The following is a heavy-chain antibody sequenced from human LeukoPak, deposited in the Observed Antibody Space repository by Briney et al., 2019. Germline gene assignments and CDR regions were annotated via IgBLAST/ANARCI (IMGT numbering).Heavy chain of an antibody. V-gene: IGHV4-34*01. D-gene: IGHD1-1*01. J-gene: IGHJ4*02. Sequence: SETLSLTCAVYGGSFSGYYWSWIRQPPGKGLEWIGEINHSGSTNYNPSLKSRVTISVDTSKNQFSLKLSSVTAADTAVYYCRRTGSDFDYWGQGTLVTVSS. CDR2: INHSGST. CDR3: RRTGSDFDY. CDR1: GGSFSGYY.